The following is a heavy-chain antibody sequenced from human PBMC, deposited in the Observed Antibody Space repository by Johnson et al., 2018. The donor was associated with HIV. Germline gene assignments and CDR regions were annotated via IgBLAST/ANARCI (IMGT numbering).Heavy chain of an antibody. V-gene: IGHV3-30*04. CDR3: ASLVGDTYLNAFDI. D-gene: IGHD1-26*01. CDR1: GFTFSSYA. CDR2: ISYDGSNK. J-gene: IGHJ3*02. Sequence: QVQLVESGGGVVQPGRSLRLSCAASGFTFSSYAMHWVRQAPGKGLEWVAVISYDGSNKYYADSVKGRFTISRDNSKNTLYLQMNSLRAEDTAVYYCASLVGDTYLNAFDIWGQ.